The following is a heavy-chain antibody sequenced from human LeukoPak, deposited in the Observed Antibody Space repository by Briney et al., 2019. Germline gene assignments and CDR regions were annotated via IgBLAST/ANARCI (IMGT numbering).Heavy chain of an antibody. J-gene: IGHJ4*02. CDR2: VHYRGNT. CDR1: GGSVSSSDYY. CDR3: ARSLGYGDYDY. V-gene: IGHV4-39*01. Sequence: SETLSLTCTVSGGSVSSSDYYWGWIRHPPRHGLEWIGNVHYRGNTYYHPSLKSRVTISVDTSKNQLSLKLSTVTAADTAVYYCARSLGYGDYDYWGQGTLVTVSS. D-gene: IGHD5-12*01.